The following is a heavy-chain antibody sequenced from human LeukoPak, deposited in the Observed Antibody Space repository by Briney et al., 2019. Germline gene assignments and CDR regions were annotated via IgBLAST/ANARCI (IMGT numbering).Heavy chain of an antibody. Sequence: GGSLRLSCAASGFTFSSYGMHWVRQAPGKGLEWVSSISSSSSYIYYADSVKGRFTISRDNAKNSLYLQMNSLRAEDTAVYYCARDPRPRYFDLWGRGTLVTVSS. J-gene: IGHJ2*01. CDR1: GFTFSSYG. V-gene: IGHV3-21*01. CDR2: ISSSSSYI. CDR3: ARDPRPRYFDL.